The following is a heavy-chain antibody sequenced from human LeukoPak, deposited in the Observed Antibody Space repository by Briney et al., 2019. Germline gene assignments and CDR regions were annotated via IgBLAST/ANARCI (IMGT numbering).Heavy chain of an antibody. J-gene: IGHJ5*02. V-gene: IGHV1-8*01. D-gene: IGHD2-2*01. Sequence: GASVKVSCKASGYAFTSYDINWVRQATGQGLEWMGWINPNSGSTDSAQKFQGRVTMTANKSISTAYMELNNLRSEDTAVYYCARLVGCGTTNCYSPDNWFDPWGQGILVTVSS. CDR1: GYAFTSYD. CDR3: ARLVGCGTTNCYSPDNWFDP. CDR2: INPNSGST.